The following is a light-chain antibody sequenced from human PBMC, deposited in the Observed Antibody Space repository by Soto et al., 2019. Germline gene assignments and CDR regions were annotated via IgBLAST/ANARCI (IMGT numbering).Light chain of an antibody. Sequence: DIQMTQSPSTLSGSVGDRVTITCRASQTVSSWLAWYQQKPGKAPKLLIYAASSLQSGVPSRFSGSGSGTDFTLTISSLQPEDFATYYCQQCYSTGTLGQGTKVDIK. CDR1: QTVSSW. V-gene: IGKV1-39*01. CDR2: AAS. J-gene: IGKJ1*01. CDR3: QQCYSTGT.